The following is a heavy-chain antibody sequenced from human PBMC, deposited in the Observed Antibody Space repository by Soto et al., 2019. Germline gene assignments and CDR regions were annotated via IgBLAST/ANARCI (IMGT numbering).Heavy chain of an antibody. J-gene: IGHJ5*02. CDR2: IIPIFGTA. D-gene: IGHD3-22*01. Sequence: GASVKVSCKASGGTFSSYAISWVRQAPGQGLEWMGGIIPIFGTANYAQKFQGRVTITADKSTSTAYMELSSLRSEDTAVYYCASAGYYDSSGYFNWFDPWGQGTLVTVSS. CDR3: ASAGYYDSSGYFNWFDP. V-gene: IGHV1-69*06. CDR1: GGTFSSYA.